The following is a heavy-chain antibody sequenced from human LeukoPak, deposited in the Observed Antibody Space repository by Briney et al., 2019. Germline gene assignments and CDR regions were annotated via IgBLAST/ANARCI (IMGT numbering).Heavy chain of an antibody. CDR1: GYTFTSYG. CDR2: ISAYNGNT. J-gene: IGHJ4*02. Sequence: ASVKVSCKASGYTFTSYGIIWVRQAPGQGLEWMGWISAYNGNTNYAQKLQGRVTMTTDTSTSTAYMELRSLRSDDTAVYYCARAYYDFWSGYYSAPYYFDYWGQGTLVTVSS. V-gene: IGHV1-18*01. CDR3: ARAYYDFWSGYYSAPYYFDY. D-gene: IGHD3-3*01.